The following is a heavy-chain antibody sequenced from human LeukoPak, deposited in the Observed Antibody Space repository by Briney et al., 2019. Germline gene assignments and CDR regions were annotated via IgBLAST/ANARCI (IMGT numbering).Heavy chain of an antibody. D-gene: IGHD6-13*01. CDR2: ISGSTTTI. Sequence: AGGSLRLSCAASGFTFSSYSMNWVRQAPGKGLEWVSYISGSTTTIYYADSVKGRFTISRDNSKNSLYPQMNSLRTEDTALYYCAKDVGRSSWHSPFDYWGQGTLVAVSS. CDR3: AKDVGRSSWHSPFDY. J-gene: IGHJ4*02. CDR1: GFTFSSYS. V-gene: IGHV3-48*04.